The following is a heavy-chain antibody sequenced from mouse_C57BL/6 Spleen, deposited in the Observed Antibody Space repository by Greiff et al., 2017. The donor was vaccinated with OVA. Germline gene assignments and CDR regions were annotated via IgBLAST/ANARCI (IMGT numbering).Heavy chain of an antibody. J-gene: IGHJ2*01. D-gene: IGHD2-3*01. CDR3: ARSPSKDGYYPVYFDY. CDR2: INPNNGGT. V-gene: IGHV1-26*01. Sequence: VQLQQSGPELVKPGASVKISCKASGYTFTDYYMNWVKQSHGKSLEWIGDINPNNGGTSYNQKFKGKATLTVDKSSSTAYMELRSLTSEDSAVYYCARSPSKDGYYPVYFDYWGQGTTLTVSS. CDR1: GYTFTDYY.